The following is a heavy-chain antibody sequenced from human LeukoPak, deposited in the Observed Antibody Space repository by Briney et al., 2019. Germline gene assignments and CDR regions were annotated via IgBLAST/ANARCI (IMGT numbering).Heavy chain of an antibody. D-gene: IGHD4-17*01. J-gene: IGHJ3*02. V-gene: IGHV3-9*01. CDR3: AKDIDTVSDAFDI. Sequence: GGSLRLSCAASGFTFSRYSMNWVRQAPGKGLGWVSGISWNSGSIGYADSVKGRFTISRDNAKNSLYLQMNSLRAEDTALYYCAKDIDTVSDAFDIWGQGTMVTVSS. CDR2: ISWNSGSI. CDR1: GFTFSRYS.